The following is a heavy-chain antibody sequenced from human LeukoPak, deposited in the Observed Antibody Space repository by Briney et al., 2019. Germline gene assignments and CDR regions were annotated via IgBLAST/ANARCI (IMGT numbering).Heavy chain of an antibody. Sequence: SETLSLTCTVCGGSISSYYWSWIRQPPGKGLEWIGYIYYSGSTNYNPSLKSRVTISVDTSKNQFSLKLSSVTAADTAVYYCARRDSSGYQNWYFDLWGRGTLVTVSS. CDR2: IYYSGST. CDR3: ARRDSSGYQNWYFDL. D-gene: IGHD3-22*01. V-gene: IGHV4-59*08. J-gene: IGHJ2*01. CDR1: GGSISSYY.